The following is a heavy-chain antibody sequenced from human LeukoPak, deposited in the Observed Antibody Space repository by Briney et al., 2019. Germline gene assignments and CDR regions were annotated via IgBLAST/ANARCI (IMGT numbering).Heavy chain of an antibody. J-gene: IGHJ4*02. Sequence: SETLSLTCTVSGGSISSGGYYWSWIRQHPGKGLEWIGYIYYSGSTYYNPSLKSRVTISVDTSRNQFSLKLSSVTAADTAVYYCARTTYYYASSGYYPRAFDYWGQGTLVTVSS. CDR2: IYYSGST. CDR1: GGSISSGGYY. D-gene: IGHD3-22*01. V-gene: IGHV4-31*03. CDR3: ARTTYYYASSGYYPRAFDY.